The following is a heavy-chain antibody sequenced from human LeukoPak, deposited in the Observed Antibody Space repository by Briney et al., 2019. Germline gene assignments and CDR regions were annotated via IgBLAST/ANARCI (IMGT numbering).Heavy chain of an antibody. D-gene: IGHD3-10*01. CDR2: IYYSGST. V-gene: IGHV4-31*03. CDR1: GGSISSGGYY. Sequence: SETLSLTCTVSGGSISSGGYYWSWIRQPPGKGLGWIGYIYYSGSTYYNPSLKSRVTISVDTSKNQFSLRLGSVTAADTAVYYCARHDYYGSGSYHHYFDYWGQGTLVTVSS. J-gene: IGHJ4*02. CDR3: ARHDYYGSGSYHHYFDY.